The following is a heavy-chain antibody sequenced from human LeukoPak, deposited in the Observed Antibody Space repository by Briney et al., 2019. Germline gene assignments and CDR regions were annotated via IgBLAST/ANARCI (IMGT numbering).Heavy chain of an antibody. CDR1: GGSFSGYY. CDR3: ARLDYCGGDCYYRRWWELDAFDI. CDR2: INHSGST. Sequence: SETLSLTCAVYGGSFSGYYWSWIRQPPGKGLEWIGEINHSGSTNYNPSLKSRVTISVDTSKNQFSLKLSSVTAADTAVYYCARLDYCGGDCYYRRWWELDAFDIWGQGTMVTVSS. V-gene: IGHV4-34*01. J-gene: IGHJ3*02. D-gene: IGHD2-21*02.